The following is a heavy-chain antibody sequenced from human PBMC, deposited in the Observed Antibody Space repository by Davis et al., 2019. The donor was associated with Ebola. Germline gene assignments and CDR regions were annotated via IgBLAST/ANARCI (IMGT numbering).Heavy chain of an antibody. Sequence: AASVKVSCKASGYTFTNYGVSWVRQAPGQPLYSIVWINSYKGNTDYARKFQGRVTMTIDTSTSTAYMELRSLVSDDTALYYCARVGLVEGDSDSWGQGXLVTVSS. V-gene: IGHV1-18*01. J-gene: IGHJ4*02. CDR3: ARVGLVEGDSDS. D-gene: IGHD2-15*01. CDR1: GYTFTNYG. CDR2: INSYKGNT.